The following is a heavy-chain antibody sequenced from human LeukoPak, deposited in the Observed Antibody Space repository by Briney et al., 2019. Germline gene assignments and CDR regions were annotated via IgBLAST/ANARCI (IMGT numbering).Heavy chain of an antibody. V-gene: IGHV3-30-3*01. D-gene: IGHD6-19*01. Sequence: GGSLRLSCAASGFTFSSYAMHWVRQAPGKGLEWVAVISYDGSNKYYADSVKGRFTISRDNSKNTLYLQMNSLRAEDTAVYYCARGRSEWLIYYYYYGMDVWGQGTTVTVSS. CDR2: ISYDGSNK. CDR1: GFTFSSYA. CDR3: ARGRSEWLIYYYYYGMDV. J-gene: IGHJ6*02.